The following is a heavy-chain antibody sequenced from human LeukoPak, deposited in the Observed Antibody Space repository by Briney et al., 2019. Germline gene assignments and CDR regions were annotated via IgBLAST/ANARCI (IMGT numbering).Heavy chain of an antibody. J-gene: IGHJ4*02. D-gene: IGHD2-2*02. CDR1: GYTFTSYG. V-gene: IGHV1-3*03. Sequence: ASVKVSCKASGYTFTSYGISWVRQAPGQRLEWVGCISPDNGNAQYSQEFQGRVTITRDTSARTAYMELSSLRSEDMAVYYCTLYNYWGQGTLVTVSS. CDR2: ISPDNGNA. CDR3: TLYNY.